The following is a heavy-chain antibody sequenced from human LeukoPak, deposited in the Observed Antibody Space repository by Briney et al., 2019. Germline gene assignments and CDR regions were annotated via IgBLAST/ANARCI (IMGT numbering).Heavy chain of an antibody. CDR2: INHSGST. D-gene: IGHD2/OR15-2a*01. CDR3: ARGRGWATLMN. CDR1: GGSLSGYY. Sequence: SETLSLTCAVYGGSLSGYYWSWIRQPPGKGLEWIGEINHSGSTNYNPSLKSRVTISVDTSKNQFSLKLSSVTAADTAVYYCARGRGWATLMNWGQGTLVTVSS. V-gene: IGHV4-34*01. J-gene: IGHJ4*02.